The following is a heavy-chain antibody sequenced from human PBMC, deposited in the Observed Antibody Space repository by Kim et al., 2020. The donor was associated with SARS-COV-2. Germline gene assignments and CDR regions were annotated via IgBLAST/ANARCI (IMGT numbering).Heavy chain of an antibody. Sequence: SETLSLTCAVSGGSISSGGYSWSWIRQPPGKGLEWIGYIYHSGSTYYNPSLKSRVTISVDRSKNQFSLKLSSVTAADTAVYYCAREHDFWSGYSYFDYWGQGTLVTVSS. CDR2: IYHSGST. CDR3: AREHDFWSGYSYFDY. J-gene: IGHJ4*02. V-gene: IGHV4-30-2*01. CDR1: GGSISSGGYS. D-gene: IGHD3-3*01.